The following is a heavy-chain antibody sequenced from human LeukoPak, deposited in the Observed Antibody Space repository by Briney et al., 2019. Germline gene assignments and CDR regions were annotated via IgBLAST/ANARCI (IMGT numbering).Heavy chain of an antibody. D-gene: IGHD5-24*01. CDR1: GFTFSTYG. CDR2: ISSSSSYI. J-gene: IGHJ4*02. CDR3: ARDSVELDY. V-gene: IGHV3-21*01. Sequence: GGSLRLSCVASGFTFSTYGINWVRQAPGKGLEWVSPISSSSSYIYYADSVKGRFTISRDNAKNSLYLQMNSLRAEDTAVYYCARDSVELDYWGQGTLVTVSS.